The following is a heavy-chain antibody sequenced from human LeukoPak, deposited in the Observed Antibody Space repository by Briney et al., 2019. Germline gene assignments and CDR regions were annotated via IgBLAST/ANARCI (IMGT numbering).Heavy chain of an antibody. D-gene: IGHD5-18*01. J-gene: IGHJ4*02. CDR1: GGSISSYY. CDR3: ATSPRIQLWLFDY. Sequence: PSETLSLTCTVSGGSISSYYRSWIRQPPGKGLEWIGYIYYSGSTYYNPSLKSRVTISVDTSKNQFSLKLSSVTAADTAVYYCATSPRIQLWLFDYWGQGTLVTVSS. V-gene: IGHV4-59*12. CDR2: IYYSGST.